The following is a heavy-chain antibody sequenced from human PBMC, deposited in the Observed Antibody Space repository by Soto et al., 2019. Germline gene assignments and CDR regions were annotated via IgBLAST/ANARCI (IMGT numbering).Heavy chain of an antibody. CDR3: AKGMRQQLVYIWFDP. J-gene: IGHJ5*02. CDR2: ISGSGGST. V-gene: IGHV3-23*01. Sequence: PGGSLRLSCAASGFTFSSYAMSWVRQAPGKGLEWVSAISGSGGSTYYADSVKGRFTISRDNSKNTLYLQMNSLRAEDTAVYYCAKGMRQQLVYIWFDPWGQGTLVTVSS. D-gene: IGHD6-13*01. CDR1: GFTFSSYA.